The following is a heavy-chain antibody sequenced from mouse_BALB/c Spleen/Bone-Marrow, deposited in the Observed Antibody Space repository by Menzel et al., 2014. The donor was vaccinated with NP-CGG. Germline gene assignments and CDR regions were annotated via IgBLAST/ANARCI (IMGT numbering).Heavy chain of an antibody. Sequence: EVKLQASGAELVKPGASVKLSCTASGFNIKDTYMHWVKQRPEQGLEWIGRIDPANGNTKYDPKFQGKATITADTSSNTAFLQLSSLTSEDTAVYYSASTTTAWYLDVWGAETTVTVTS. J-gene: IGHJ1*01. CDR1: GFNIKDTY. V-gene: IGHV14-3*02. CDR2: IDPANGNT. D-gene: IGHD1-2*01. CDR3: ASTTTAWYLDV.